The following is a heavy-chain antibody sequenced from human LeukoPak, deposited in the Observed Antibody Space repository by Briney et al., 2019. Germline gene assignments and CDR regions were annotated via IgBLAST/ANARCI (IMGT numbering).Heavy chain of an antibody. CDR1: GYTFTNNY. CDR2: MNSTGCSA. V-gene: IGHV1-46*04. J-gene: IGHJ6*03. D-gene: IGHD2-8*02. CDR3: ARYPLVQTLAYMDI. Sequence: ASVTVSCKASGYTFTNNYIHWVRQAAGRGREWMGVMNSTGCSASHARNLQARLIMRRNVSSKTTYMGVGSLRSEDTAVYYCARYPLVQTLAYMDIWGEGTPVSVSS.